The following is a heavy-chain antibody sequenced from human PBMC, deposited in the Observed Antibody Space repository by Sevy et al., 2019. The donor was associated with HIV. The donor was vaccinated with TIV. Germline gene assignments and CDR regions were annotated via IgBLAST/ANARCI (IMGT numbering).Heavy chain of an antibody. CDR1: GGTFSTDA. V-gene: IGHV1-69*13. Sequence: AAVKVSCKASGGTFSTDALSWVRQAPRQRLERKGRIIPIFRTTKYAQKFQGRVTISADASTSTAYMELSSLISEDTAVYYCAREAGIALAGLIYYFDYWGQGTLVTVSS. CDR3: AREAGIALAGLIYYFDY. D-gene: IGHD6-19*01. CDR2: IIPIFRTT. J-gene: IGHJ4*02.